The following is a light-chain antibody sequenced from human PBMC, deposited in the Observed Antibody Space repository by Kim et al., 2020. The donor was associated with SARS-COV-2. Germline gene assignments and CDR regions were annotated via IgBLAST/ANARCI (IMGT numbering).Light chain of an antibody. CDR1: SLRSYY. CDR2: GKN. CDR3: NSRDSSGHPHVV. V-gene: IGLV3-19*01. Sequence: SSELTQDPAVSVALGQTVRITCQGDSLRSYYASWYQQKPGQAPVLVIYGKNNRPSGIPDRFSGSSSGNTASLTITGAQAEDEADYYCNSRDSSGHPHVVFGGGTQLTVL. J-gene: IGLJ2*01.